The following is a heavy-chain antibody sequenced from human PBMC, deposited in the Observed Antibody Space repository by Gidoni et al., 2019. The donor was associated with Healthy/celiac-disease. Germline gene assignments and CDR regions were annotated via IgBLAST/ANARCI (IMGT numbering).Heavy chain of an antibody. D-gene: IGHD3-10*01. CDR3: AKADYGSGSYYRGAFDY. CDR1: GFTFDDYA. J-gene: IGHJ4*02. Sequence: EVQLVESGGGLVQPGRSLRLSCAASGFTFDDYAMHWVRQAPGKGLEWVSGISWNSGSIGYADSVKGRFTISRDNAKNSLYLQMNSLRAEDTALYYCAKADYGSGSYYRGAFDYWGQGTLVTVSS. V-gene: IGHV3-9*01. CDR2: ISWNSGSI.